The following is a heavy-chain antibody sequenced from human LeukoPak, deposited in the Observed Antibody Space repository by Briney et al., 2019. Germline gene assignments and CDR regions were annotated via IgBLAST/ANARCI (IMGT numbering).Heavy chain of an antibody. CDR1: GGSFSGYY. CDR3: ARGTTGTQESFDY. V-gene: IGHV4-34*01. D-gene: IGHD4-17*01. CDR2: INHSGST. J-gene: IGHJ4*02. Sequence: SETLSLTCTVYGGSFSGYYWSWIRQPPGKGLEWIGEINHSGSTNYNPSLKSRVTISVDTSKNQFSLKLSSVTAADTAVYYCARGTTGTQESFDYWGQGTLVTVSS.